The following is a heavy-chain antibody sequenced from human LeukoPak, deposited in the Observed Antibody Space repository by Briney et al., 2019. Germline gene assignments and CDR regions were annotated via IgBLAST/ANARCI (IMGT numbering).Heavy chain of an antibody. V-gene: IGHV1-2*02. CDR2: INPNSGGT. CDR1: GYTFTGYY. Sequence: GASVKVSCKASGYTFTGYYMHWVRQAPGQGLEWMGWINPNSGGTNYAQKLQGRVTMTTDTSTSTAYMELRSLRSDDTAVYYCAVFSSGWKRGDYWGQGTLVTVSS. D-gene: IGHD6-19*01. CDR3: AVFSSGWKRGDY. J-gene: IGHJ4*02.